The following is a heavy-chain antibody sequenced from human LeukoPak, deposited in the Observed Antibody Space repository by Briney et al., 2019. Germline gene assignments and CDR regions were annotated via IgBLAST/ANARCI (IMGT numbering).Heavy chain of an antibody. J-gene: IGHJ4*02. CDR3: ATQSGRYYYESSGLSDY. CDR1: GFPFSSYA. D-gene: IGHD3-22*01. Sequence: GRSLRLSCAASGFPFSSYAMHWVRQAPGKGLEWVANIKQDGGDKYYVDSVKGRFTISRDNAKNSLYLQMNSLRAEDTAVYYCATQSGRYYYESSGLSDYWGQGILVTVSS. V-gene: IGHV3-7*01. CDR2: IKQDGGDK.